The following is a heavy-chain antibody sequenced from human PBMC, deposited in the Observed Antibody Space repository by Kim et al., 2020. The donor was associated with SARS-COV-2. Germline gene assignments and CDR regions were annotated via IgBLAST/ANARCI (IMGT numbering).Heavy chain of an antibody. CDR1: GFTFSSYD. D-gene: IGHD3-3*01. J-gene: IGHJ6*03. Sequence: GGSLRLSCAASGFTFSSYDMHWVRQATGKGLEWVSAIGTAGDTYYPGSVKGRFTISRENAKNSLYLQMNSLGAGDTAVYYCARGDHDFWSGYYYYYMDVWAKGTTLPVAS. CDR2: IGTAGDT. CDR3: ARGDHDFWSGYYYYYMDV. V-gene: IGHV3-13*01.